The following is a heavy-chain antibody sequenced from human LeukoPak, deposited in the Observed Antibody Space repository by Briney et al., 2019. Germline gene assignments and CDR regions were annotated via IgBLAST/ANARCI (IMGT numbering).Heavy chain of an antibody. J-gene: IGHJ4*02. CDR2: ISAYNGNT. CDR1: GYTFTSYG. D-gene: IGHD1-26*01. CDR3: ARDMGSGSLHY. Sequence: ASVKVSCKASGYTFTSYGISWVRQAPGQGLEWMGWISAYNGNTNYAQKLQGRVTITRDTSASTAYMELSSLRPEDTAMYYCARDMGSGSLHYWGQGTLVTVSS. V-gene: IGHV1-18*01.